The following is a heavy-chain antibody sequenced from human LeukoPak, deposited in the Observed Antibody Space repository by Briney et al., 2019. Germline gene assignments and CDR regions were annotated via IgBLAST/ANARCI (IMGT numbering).Heavy chain of an antibody. D-gene: IGHD6-13*01. V-gene: IGHV3-66*01. CDR3: AKDLEIAAAGTSP. J-gene: IGHJ3*01. CDR1: GFIVSSNY. Sequence: GGSLRLSCAASGFIVSSNYMSWVRQAPGKGLEWVSVIYSGGSTYYADSVKGRFTISRDNSKNTLYLQMNSLRAEDTAVYYCAKDLEIAAAGTSPWGQGTMVTVSS. CDR2: IYSGGST.